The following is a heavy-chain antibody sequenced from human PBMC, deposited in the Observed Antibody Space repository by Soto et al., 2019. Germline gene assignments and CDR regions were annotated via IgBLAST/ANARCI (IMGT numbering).Heavy chain of an antibody. CDR2: ISGNSGTT. CDR1: GFNFSNYA. V-gene: IGHV3-23*01. D-gene: IGHD3-3*01. Sequence: EVQLLESGGDFKQPGGSLRLSCEGSGFNFSNYALNWVRQAPGKRLEWVSVISGNSGTTYYAASVKGRFTISRDHSKKTLYLQMPSLTAHDTAVYYCAKALAITVFGVITAFDAWGQGTLVTVSS. J-gene: IGHJ4*02. CDR3: AKALAITVFGVITAFDA.